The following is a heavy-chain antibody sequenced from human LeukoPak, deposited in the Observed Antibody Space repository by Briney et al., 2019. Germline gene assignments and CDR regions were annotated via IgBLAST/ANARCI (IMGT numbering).Heavy chain of an antibody. CDR1: RFTLSSYV. V-gene: IGHV3-7*01. J-gene: IGHJ4*02. D-gene: IGHD2-8*02. CDR3: VRYANASTGDIYSYRMVH. CDR2: INRDGSQK. Sequence: GGSLRLSCQVSRFTLSSYVMNGVRQAPGKGLEWVANINRDGSQKNYVDSVKGRFTISRDNAKNSVYLQMNSLRAEDTAVYYCVRYANASTGDIYSYRMVHWGQGTLVTVSS.